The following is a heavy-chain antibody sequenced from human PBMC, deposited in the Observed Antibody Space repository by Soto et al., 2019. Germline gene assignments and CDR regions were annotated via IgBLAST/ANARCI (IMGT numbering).Heavy chain of an antibody. Sequence: SESLSLTCSVSGDSINSDKYYWGWIRQPPGKGLEWIGSIYFRGNTYYNPSLQTRVTISLDKSKSQFSLKLNSVTAADSAVYFCARLEGMATISYYFDFWGQGALVNVSS. J-gene: IGHJ4*02. CDR1: GDSINSDKYY. D-gene: IGHD2-8*01. CDR3: ARLEGMATISYYFDF. CDR2: IYFRGNT. V-gene: IGHV4-39*01.